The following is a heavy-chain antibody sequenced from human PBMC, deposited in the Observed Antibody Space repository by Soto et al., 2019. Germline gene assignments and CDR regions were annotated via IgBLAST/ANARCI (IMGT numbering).Heavy chain of an antibody. V-gene: IGHV4-59*01. D-gene: IGHD4-4*01. CDR2: IYYNGNT. CDR3: ARDGYTVTPNYYYGMDV. J-gene: IGHJ6*02. CDR1: GGSISSYY. Sequence: QVQLQESGPGLVKPSETLSLTCTVSGGSISSYYWSWIRQPPGKGLEWIGYIYYNGNTNYNPSLKSRVTISVDTSKNQFSLKLSSVTAADTAVYYCARDGYTVTPNYYYGMDVWGQGTMVTVSS.